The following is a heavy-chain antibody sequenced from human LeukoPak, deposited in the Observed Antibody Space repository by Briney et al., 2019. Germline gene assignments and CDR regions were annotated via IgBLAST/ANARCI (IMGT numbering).Heavy chain of an antibody. CDR2: INHSGST. Sequence: PSETLSLTCAVYGGPFSGYYWSWIRQPPGKGLEWIGEINHSGSTNYNASLKSRVTIPVDTSRNQFSLKLSSVTAADTAVYYCARGAYSNYYHRSRWFDPWGQGTLVTVSS. D-gene: IGHD4-11*01. CDR1: GGPFSGYY. J-gene: IGHJ5*02. V-gene: IGHV4-34*01. CDR3: ARGAYSNYYHRSRWFDP.